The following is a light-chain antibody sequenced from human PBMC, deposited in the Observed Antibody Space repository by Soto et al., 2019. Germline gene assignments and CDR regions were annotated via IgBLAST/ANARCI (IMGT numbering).Light chain of an antibody. CDR1: IDDVTAYYR. Sequence: QSALTQPPSVSGSPGQSVTISCSGTIDDVTAYYRVSWYQQTPGTAPTLMIYDVSNRPSGVPDRFSGSRSGNTASLTISGLQAEDEGDYYCSVYTRTSTYVFGTGTKLTVL. J-gene: IGLJ1*01. V-gene: IGLV2-18*01. CDR2: DVS. CDR3: SVYTRTSTYV.